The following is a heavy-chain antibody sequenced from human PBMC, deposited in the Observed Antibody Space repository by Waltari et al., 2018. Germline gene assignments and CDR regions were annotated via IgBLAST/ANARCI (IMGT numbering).Heavy chain of an antibody. CDR1: GNTLTELS. J-gene: IGHJ3*02. CDR3: ATDGPVKGGEDAFDI. V-gene: IGHV1-24*01. CDR2: FDPEDGET. D-gene: IGHD3-16*01. Sequence: QVQLVQSGAEVKKPGASVKVSCKVSGNTLTELSMHWGRQAPGKGREWMGGFDPEDGETIYAQKFQGRVTMTEDTSTDTAYMELSSLRSEDTAVYYCATDGPVKGGEDAFDIWGQGTMVTVSS.